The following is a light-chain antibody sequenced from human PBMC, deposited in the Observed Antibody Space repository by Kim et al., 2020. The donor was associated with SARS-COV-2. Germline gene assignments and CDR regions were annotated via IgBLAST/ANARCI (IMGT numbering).Light chain of an antibody. J-gene: IGKJ1*01. CDR3: LQDYSYPRT. V-gene: IGKV1-6*01. CDR1: QDIRND. Sequence: ASVGDRVTITGRASQDIRNDLGWYQHKSGQAPKVLIYGASTLQSGVPSRFSGSGSGTDFTLTISSLQPEDFATYYCLQDYSYPRTFGQGTKVDIK. CDR2: GAS.